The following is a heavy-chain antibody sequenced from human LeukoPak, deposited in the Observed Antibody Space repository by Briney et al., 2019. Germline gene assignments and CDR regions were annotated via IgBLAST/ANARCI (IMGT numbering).Heavy chain of an antibody. Sequence: SETLSLTCTVSGGSISSYYWSWIRQPPGKGLEWIGRIHTNGNTNYNPTLKSRVSISEDTSNNQFSLRLSSVTAADTAVYYCARGDAFDFWGQGTVVTVSS. CDR2: IHTNGNT. V-gene: IGHV4-4*09. CDR3: ARGDAFDF. J-gene: IGHJ3*01. CDR1: GGSISSYY.